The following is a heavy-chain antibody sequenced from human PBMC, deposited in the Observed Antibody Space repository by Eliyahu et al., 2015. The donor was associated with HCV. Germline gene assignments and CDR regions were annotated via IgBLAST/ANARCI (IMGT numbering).Heavy chain of an antibody. CDR2: IYYTGKT. CDR1: GGNLIIGGYY. V-gene: IGHV4-31*03. CDR3: ARDKGSNDNCFDP. J-gene: IGHJ5*02. D-gene: IGHD4-11*01. Sequence: QVHLRESGPGLLKASQTLSLTCSVSGGNLIIGGYYWSWIRQHPEKGLEWIGYIYYTGKTYYNPSLKSRVSMSIDTSKNQFSLELTSVTAADTAIYYCARDKGSNDNCFDPWGQGTLVTVSS.